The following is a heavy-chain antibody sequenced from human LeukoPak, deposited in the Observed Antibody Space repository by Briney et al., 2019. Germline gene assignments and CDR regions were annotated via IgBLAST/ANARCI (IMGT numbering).Heavy chain of an antibody. Sequence: GGSLRLSCAASGFTVSSNYMSWVRQAPGKGLEWLSIIDSGGSTYYADSVKGRFTISRDNSKNTLYLQMNSLRAEDTAVYYCARDVWKGWFDPWGQGTLVTVSS. J-gene: IGHJ5*02. D-gene: IGHD1-1*01. CDR1: GFTVSSNY. CDR2: IDSGGST. V-gene: IGHV3-53*05. CDR3: ARDVWKGWFDP.